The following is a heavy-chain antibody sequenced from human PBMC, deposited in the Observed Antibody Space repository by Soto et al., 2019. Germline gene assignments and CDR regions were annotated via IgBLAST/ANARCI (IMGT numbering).Heavy chain of an antibody. CDR2: ISSSSSYI. V-gene: IGHV3-21*01. CDR3: ARGTHASYYGDYVGRGYNWFDP. J-gene: IGHJ5*02. CDR1: GFTFSSYS. Sequence: GSLRLSCAASGFTFSSYSMNWVRQAPGKGLEWVSSISSSSSYIYYADSVKGRFTISRDNAKNSLYLQMNSLRAEDTAVYYCARGTHASYYGDYVGRGYNWFDPWGQGTLVTVSS. D-gene: IGHD4-17*01.